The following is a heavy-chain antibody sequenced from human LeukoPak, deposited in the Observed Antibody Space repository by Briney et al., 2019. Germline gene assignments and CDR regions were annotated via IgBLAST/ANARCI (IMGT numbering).Heavy chain of an antibody. J-gene: IGHJ4*02. CDR2: INPNSGGT. V-gene: IGHV1-2*02. D-gene: IGHD6-13*01. CDR3: ARYRTRAAADPPVGY. CDR1: GYTFTDYY. Sequence: ASVTVSFKASGYTFTDYYMDWVRQAPGQGGEGMGWINPNSGGTNYAQKFQGRVTITRDPSISTAYLELSRLRSDDTAVYYCARYRTRAAADPPVGYWGQGTLVTVSS.